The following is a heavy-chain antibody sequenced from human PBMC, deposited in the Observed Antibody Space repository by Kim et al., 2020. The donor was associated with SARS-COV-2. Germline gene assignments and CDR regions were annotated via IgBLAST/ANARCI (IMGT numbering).Heavy chain of an antibody. CDR2: ISYDGSNK. V-gene: IGHV3-30*18. CDR3: AKAHLGYGSGSYYNPDY. D-gene: IGHD3-10*01. J-gene: IGHJ4*01. Sequence: GGSLRLSCAASGFTFSSYGMHWVRQAPGKGLEWVAVISYDGSNKYYADSVKGRFTISRDNSKNTLYLQMNSLRAEDTAVYYCAKAHLGYGSGSYYNPDY. CDR1: GFTFSSYG.